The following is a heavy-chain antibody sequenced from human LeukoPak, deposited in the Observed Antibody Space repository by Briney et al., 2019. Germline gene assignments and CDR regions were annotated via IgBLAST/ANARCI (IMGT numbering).Heavy chain of an antibody. CDR1: GYTFTGYY. CDR3: AQDTNYYGSGFSFY. Sequence: ASVKVSCKASGYTFTGYYMHWVRQAPGQGLEWMGRIIPIFGTANYAQKFQGRVTITTDESTSTAYMELSSLRSEDTAVYYCAQDTNYYGSGFSFYWGQGTLVTVSS. CDR2: IIPIFGTA. J-gene: IGHJ4*02. D-gene: IGHD3-10*01. V-gene: IGHV1-69*05.